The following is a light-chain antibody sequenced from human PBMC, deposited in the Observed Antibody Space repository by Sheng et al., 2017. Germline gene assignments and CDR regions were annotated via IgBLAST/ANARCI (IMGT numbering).Light chain of an antibody. Sequence: DIQMTQSPSTLSASVGDRVTITCRASQSISSWLAWYQLKPGRSPKLLIYKASNLESGVPSRFSGSEYGTEFTLTISSLQPDDFATYYCQQYNSAPYTFGQGTKLEI. CDR1: QSISSW. J-gene: IGKJ2*01. V-gene: IGKV1-5*03. CDR2: KAS. CDR3: QQYNSAPYT.